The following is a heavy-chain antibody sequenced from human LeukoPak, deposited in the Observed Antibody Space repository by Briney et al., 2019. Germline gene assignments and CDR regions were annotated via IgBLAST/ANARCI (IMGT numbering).Heavy chain of an antibody. J-gene: IGHJ6*03. CDR2: IGADGTG. D-gene: IGHD6-19*01. V-gene: IGHV3-11*04. CDR3: ARNEDSSGWYGIVEYYYMDV. CDR1: GGSISSYY. Sequence: LSLTCTVSGGSISSYYWSWIRQPPGKGLEWLSHIGADGTGYYTDSVKGRATISRDNAKNSLYLQMNSLRAEDTAVYYCARNEDSSGWYGIVEYYYMDVWGKGTTVTVSS.